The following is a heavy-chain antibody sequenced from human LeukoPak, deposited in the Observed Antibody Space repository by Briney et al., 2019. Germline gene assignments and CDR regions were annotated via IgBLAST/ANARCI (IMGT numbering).Heavy chain of an antibody. CDR2: ISSDGSAT. D-gene: IGHD4-11*01. CDR3: ARDRSYTMDV. V-gene: IGHV3-74*03. CDR1: GFTFSDYA. J-gene: IGHJ6*02. Sequence: GGSLRLSCAASGFTFSDYAMSWVRQAPGKGLVWVSRISSDGSATTYADSVKGRFTISRDNARNTLYLQVNSLRAEDTAVYYCARDRSYTMDVWGQGTTVTVSS.